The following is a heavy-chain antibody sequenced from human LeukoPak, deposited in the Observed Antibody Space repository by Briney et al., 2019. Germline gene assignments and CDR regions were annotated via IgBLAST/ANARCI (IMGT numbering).Heavy chain of an antibody. D-gene: IGHD4-11*01. J-gene: IGHJ4*02. Sequence: SVKVSCKASGGTFSSYAISWVRQAPGQGLEWMGGIIPIFGTANYAQKFQGRVTITADESTSTAYMELSSLRSEDTAVYCCARGYYSNYVPFDYWGQGTLVTVSS. V-gene: IGHV1-69*13. CDR1: GGTFSSYA. CDR2: IIPIFGTA. CDR3: ARGYYSNYVPFDY.